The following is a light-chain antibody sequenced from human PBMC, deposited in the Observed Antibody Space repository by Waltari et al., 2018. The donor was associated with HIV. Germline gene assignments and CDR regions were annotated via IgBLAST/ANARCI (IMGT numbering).Light chain of an antibody. Sequence: QSALTQPRSVSESPGQSVTISCTGTRSDVGHYNYVSWYRQYPGTAPKLIIFDVNKRPAGSPDRFAGSKSGNTAALTISGRQGEEEADYYCSSYAGRDTPNWVFGGGTKLTVL. V-gene: IGLV2-11*01. J-gene: IGLJ3*02. CDR2: DVN. CDR3: SSYAGRDTPNWV. CDR1: RSDVGHYNY.